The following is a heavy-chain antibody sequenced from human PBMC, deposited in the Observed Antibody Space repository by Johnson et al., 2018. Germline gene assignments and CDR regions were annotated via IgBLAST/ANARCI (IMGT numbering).Heavy chain of an antibody. J-gene: IGHJ2*01. CDR3: SRHSATYRDYWYFDL. Sequence: VQLVQSGAEVKKPGESLKISCKGSGYSFTSYWIGWVRQMPGKGLEWMGIIYPGDSDTRYSPSFQGQVTISADKSISTAYLQWSSLKASDPAMYYWSRHSATYRDYWYFDLWGRGALVTVSS. CDR1: GYSFTSYW. V-gene: IGHV5-51*01. CDR2: IYPGDSDT.